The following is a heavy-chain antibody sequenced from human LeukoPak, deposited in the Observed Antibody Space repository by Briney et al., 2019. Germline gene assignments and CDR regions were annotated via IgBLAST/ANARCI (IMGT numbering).Heavy chain of an antibody. CDR3: ARAFTVTTNWFDP. CDR1: GFTFSSYS. CDR2: ISSSSSTI. V-gene: IGHV3-48*01. J-gene: IGHJ5*02. D-gene: IGHD4-17*01. Sequence: GGSPRLSCAASGFTFSSYSMNWVRQAPGKGLEWVSYISSSSSTIYYADSVKGRFTISRDNAKNSLYLQMNSLRAEDTAVYYCARAFTVTTNWFDPWGQGTLVTVSS.